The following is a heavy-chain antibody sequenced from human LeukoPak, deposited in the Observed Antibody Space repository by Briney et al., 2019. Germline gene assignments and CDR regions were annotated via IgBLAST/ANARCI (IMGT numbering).Heavy chain of an antibody. J-gene: IGHJ6*02. V-gene: IGHV4-30-2*02. CDR2: IYHSGST. D-gene: IGHD6-25*01. CDR3: ARSARRNGMDV. CDR1: GGSISSGGYS. Sequence: PSETLSLTCAVSGGSISSGGYSWSWIRQPPGKGLEWIGYIYHSGSTYYNPSFKSRVTISVDRSKNQFSLKLSSVTAADTAVYYCARSARRNGMDVWGQGTTVTVSS.